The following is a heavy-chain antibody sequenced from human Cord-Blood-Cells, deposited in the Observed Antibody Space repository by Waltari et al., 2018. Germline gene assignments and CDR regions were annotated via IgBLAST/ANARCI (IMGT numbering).Heavy chain of an antibody. CDR1: GGSISSSSYY. D-gene: IGHD6-19*01. V-gene: IGHV4-39*07. CDR3: ATYSSGWYFDY. Sequence: QLQLQESGPGLVKPSETLSLTCTVSGGSISSSSYYWGWIRQPPGKGLGWIGSIYYSGRTYYNPSLKSRVTISVDTSKNQFSLKLSSVTAADTAVYYCATYSSGWYFDYWGQGTLVTVSS. J-gene: IGHJ4*02. CDR2: IYYSGRT.